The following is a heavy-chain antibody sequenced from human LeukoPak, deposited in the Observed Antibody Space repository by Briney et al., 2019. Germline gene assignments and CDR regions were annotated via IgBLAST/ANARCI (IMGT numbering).Heavy chain of an antibody. Sequence: GGSLRLSCAASEFTFSSYDMHWVRQATGKGLEWVSAIGTAGDTYYPGSVKGRFTISRENAKNSLYLQMNSLRAGDTAVYYCARAPGGSRLLDYWGQGTLVTVSS. CDR3: ARAPGGSRLLDY. CDR1: EFTFSSYD. CDR2: IGTAGDT. D-gene: IGHD6-13*01. J-gene: IGHJ4*02. V-gene: IGHV3-13*01.